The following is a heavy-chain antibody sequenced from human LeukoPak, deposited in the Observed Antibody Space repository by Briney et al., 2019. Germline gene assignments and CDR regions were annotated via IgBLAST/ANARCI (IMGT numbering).Heavy chain of an antibody. J-gene: IGHJ6*03. CDR1: GFSSISSS. V-gene: IGHV3-21*01. Sequence: GGSLRLSCAPSGFSSISSSMNWVPQAPGKGLEWVSSISISSSYIYYADSVKGRFTISRDNAKNSLYLQMNSLRAEDTAVYYCARPQGIAARSDYYYYMDVWGKGTTVTVSS. CDR3: ARPQGIAARSDYYYYMDV. CDR2: ISISSSYI. D-gene: IGHD6-6*01.